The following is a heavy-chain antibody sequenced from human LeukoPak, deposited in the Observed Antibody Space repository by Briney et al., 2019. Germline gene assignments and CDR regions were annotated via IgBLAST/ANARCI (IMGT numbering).Heavy chain of an antibody. CDR3: ARDGGWGLYFDY. Sequence: GGSLRLSCAASGFSFSSYEMNWVRQAPGKGLEWLSYISSSGSTIYYADSVKGRFTISRDNARKSLYLQMNSLRVEDTAIYYCARDGGWGLYFDYWGQGTLVTVSS. CDR2: ISSSGSTI. CDR1: GFSFSSYE. V-gene: IGHV3-48*03. J-gene: IGHJ4*02. D-gene: IGHD6-19*01.